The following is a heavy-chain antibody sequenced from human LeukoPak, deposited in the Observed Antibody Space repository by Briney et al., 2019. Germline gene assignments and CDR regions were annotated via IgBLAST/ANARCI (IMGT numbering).Heavy chain of an antibody. J-gene: IGHJ6*03. CDR1: GGSISSYY. D-gene: IGHD3-22*01. Sequence: SETLSLTCTVSGGSISSYYWSWIRQPPGKGLEWIGYIYYSGSTNYNPSLKSRVTISVDTSKNQFSLRLSSVTAADTAVYYCARDEGYSGDYYYYYIDIWGKGTTVTISS. CDR2: IYYSGST. CDR3: ARDEGYSGDYYYYYIDI. V-gene: IGHV4-59*12.